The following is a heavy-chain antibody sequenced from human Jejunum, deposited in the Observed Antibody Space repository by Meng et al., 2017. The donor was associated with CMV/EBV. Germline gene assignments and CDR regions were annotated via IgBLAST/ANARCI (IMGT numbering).Heavy chain of an antibody. Sequence: TFDDYAMHWVRQAPGEGLQWVAVIQYDESNPYYADSVKGRFTISRDNAMNTLYLQMNSLRPDDTAVYFCARDRGHGSTWFWFFDLWGRGTPVTVSS. V-gene: IGHV3-30*14. CDR3: ARDRGHGSTWFWFFDL. CDR2: IQYDESNP. CDR1: TFDDYA. D-gene: IGHD3-10*01. J-gene: IGHJ2*01.